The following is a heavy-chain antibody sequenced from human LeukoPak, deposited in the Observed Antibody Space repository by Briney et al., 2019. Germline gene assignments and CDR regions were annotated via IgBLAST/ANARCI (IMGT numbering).Heavy chain of an antibody. CDR2: IWYDGTNK. CDR3: ARATVTRWFDP. Sequence: GGSLRRSCAASGFAFSSFGMHWVRQAPGKGLEWVAVIWYDGTNKYYADSVKRRFTIPRDNSKNTVYVQMNSLRAEDTAVYYCARATVTRWFDPWGQGTLVTVSS. V-gene: IGHV3-33*01. CDR1: GFAFSSFG. J-gene: IGHJ5*02. D-gene: IGHD4-17*01.